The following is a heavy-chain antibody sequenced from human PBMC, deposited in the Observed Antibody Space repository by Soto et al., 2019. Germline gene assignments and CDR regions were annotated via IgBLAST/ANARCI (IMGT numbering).Heavy chain of an antibody. CDR3: ARGDYGTGGYPFPYFDY. J-gene: IGHJ4*02. CDR1: GYSFTGYY. CDR2: INPDSGAT. Sequence: ASVKVSCKASGYSFTGYYIHWVRQAPGQGLEWMGWINPDSGATNYAQNFQGGVTLTSDTSISTASMDLTSLTSDDTAVYYCARGDYGTGGYPFPYFDYWGQGTLVTV. D-gene: IGHD2-8*02. V-gene: IGHV1-2*02.